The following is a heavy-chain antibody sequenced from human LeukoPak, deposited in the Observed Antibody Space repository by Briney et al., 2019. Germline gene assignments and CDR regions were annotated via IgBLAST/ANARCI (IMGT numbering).Heavy chain of an antibody. D-gene: IGHD6-13*01. CDR3: AREQLAAAGYYYYGMDV. CDR1: GYTFTSYG. Sequence: GASVKVSCKASGYTFTSYGISWVRQAPGQGLEWMGWISAYNGNTNYAQKLQGRVTMTTDTSTSTAYVELRSLRSDDTAVYYCAREQLAAAGYYYYGMDVWGQGTTVTVSS. J-gene: IGHJ6*02. CDR2: ISAYNGNT. V-gene: IGHV1-18*01.